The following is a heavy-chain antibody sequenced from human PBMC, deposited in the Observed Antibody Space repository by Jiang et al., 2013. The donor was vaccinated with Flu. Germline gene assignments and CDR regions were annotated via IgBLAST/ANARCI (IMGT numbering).Heavy chain of an antibody. CDR3: ARIGGHNYGMDV. J-gene: IGHJ6*02. V-gene: IGHV2-70*04. CDR1: GFSLSTSGMR. Sequence: KPTQTLTLTCTFSGFSLSTSGMRVSWIRQPPGKALEWLARIDWNDDKFYSTSLKTRLTISKDTSKNQVVLTMTNMDPVDTATYYCARIGGHNYGMDVWGQGTTVTVSS. CDR2: IDWNDDK. D-gene: IGHD3-16*01.